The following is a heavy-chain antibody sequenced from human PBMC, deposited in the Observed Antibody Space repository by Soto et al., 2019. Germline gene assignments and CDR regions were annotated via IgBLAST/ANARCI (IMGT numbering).Heavy chain of an antibody. J-gene: IGHJ6*02. CDR3: AGTYYDFWSGQYQTYGMDV. Sequence: ASVKVSCKASGYTFTSYYMHWVRQAPGQGLEWMGIINPSGGSTSYAQKFQGRVTMTRDTSISTVYMELSRLRSDDTAVYYCAGTYYDFWSGQYQTYGMDVWGQGTTVTVSS. CDR2: INPSGGST. V-gene: IGHV1-46*01. CDR1: GYTFTSYY. D-gene: IGHD3-3*01.